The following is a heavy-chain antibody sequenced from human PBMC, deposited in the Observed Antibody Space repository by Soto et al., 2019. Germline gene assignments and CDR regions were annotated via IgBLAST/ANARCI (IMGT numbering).Heavy chain of an antibody. J-gene: IGHJ4*02. D-gene: IGHD3-10*01. Sequence: ASVKVSCKASGYTFSSYGISWVRQAPGQGLEWMGWISAYNGNTNYAHKFQGRVTMPTDTSTSTVYMELRSLRSDDTAVYYCARVPHSWTDGGGFDYWGQGTPVTVSS. CDR2: ISAYNGNT. V-gene: IGHV1-18*04. CDR3: ARVPHSWTDGGGFDY. CDR1: GYTFSSYG.